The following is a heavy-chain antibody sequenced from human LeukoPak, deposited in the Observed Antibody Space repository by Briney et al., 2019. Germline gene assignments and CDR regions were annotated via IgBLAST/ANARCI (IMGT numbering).Heavy chain of an antibody. V-gene: IGHV1-69*04. Sequence: SVKVSCKASGYTFTSYGISWVRQAPGQGLEWMGRIIPILGIANYAQKFQGRVTITADKSTSTAYMELSSLRSEDTAVYYCASLTTVTTSGAPPYWYFDLWGRGTLVTVSS. D-gene: IGHD4-17*01. J-gene: IGHJ2*01. CDR3: ASLTTVTTSGAPPYWYFDL. CDR1: GYTFTSYG. CDR2: IIPILGIA.